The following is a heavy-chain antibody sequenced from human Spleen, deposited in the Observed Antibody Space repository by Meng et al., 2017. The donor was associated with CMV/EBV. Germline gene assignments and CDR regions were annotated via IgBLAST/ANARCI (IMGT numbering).Heavy chain of an antibody. CDR1: GGSFSGYY. CDR3: ARSPTGDDYYYYGMDV. Sequence: SETLSLTCAVYGGSFSGYYWSWIRQPPGKGLEWIGEINHSGSTNYNPSLKSRVTISVDTSKNQFSLKLSSVTAADTAVYYCARSPTGDDYYYYGMDVWGQGTTVTVSS. J-gene: IGHJ6*02. D-gene: IGHD5-24*01. V-gene: IGHV4-34*01. CDR2: INHSGST.